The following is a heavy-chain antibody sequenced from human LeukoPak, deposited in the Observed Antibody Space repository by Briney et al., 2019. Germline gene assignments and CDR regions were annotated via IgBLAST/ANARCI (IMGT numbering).Heavy chain of an antibody. D-gene: IGHD6-19*01. CDR2: ISSSSSYI. CDR1: GFTFSSYS. J-gene: IGHJ4*02. V-gene: IGHV3-21*01. Sequence: GGSLRLSCAASGFTFSSYSMNWVRQAPGKGLEWVSFISSSSSYIYYADSMKGRFTISRENAKNSLYLQMNSLRAEDTAVYYCASQTPRRLPIAVADYFDYWGQGTLVTVSS. CDR3: ASQTPRRLPIAVADYFDY.